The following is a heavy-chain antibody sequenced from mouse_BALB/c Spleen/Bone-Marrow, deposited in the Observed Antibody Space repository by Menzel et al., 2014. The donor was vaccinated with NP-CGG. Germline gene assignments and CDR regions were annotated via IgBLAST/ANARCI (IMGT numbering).Heavy chain of an antibody. CDR2: FAPGSGNT. D-gene: IGHD2-4*01. CDR1: GYTFTGYW. J-gene: IGHJ1*01. V-gene: IGHV1S41*01. Sequence: DLVKPGASVKLSCKASGYTFTGYWINWIKQRPGQGLEWIGRFAPGSGNTYYNEMFKGEATLTVDTSSSTAYIQLSSLSSEDSAVYFCARARSTVITTWYFDVWGAGATVTVSS. CDR3: ARARSTVITTWYFDV.